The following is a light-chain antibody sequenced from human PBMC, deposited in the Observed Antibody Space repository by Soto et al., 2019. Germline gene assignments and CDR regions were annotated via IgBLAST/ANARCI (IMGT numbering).Light chain of an antibody. Sequence: EILLTQSPATLSLSPGERATLSCRASQSVSSDLAWYQQKPGQAPRLLIYTASNRATGIPARFSGSGSGTDFTLTISSLEPEDFAVYYCQQRSNWPLTFGGGTKVEIK. V-gene: IGKV3-11*01. CDR2: TAS. J-gene: IGKJ4*01. CDR3: QQRSNWPLT. CDR1: QSVSSD.